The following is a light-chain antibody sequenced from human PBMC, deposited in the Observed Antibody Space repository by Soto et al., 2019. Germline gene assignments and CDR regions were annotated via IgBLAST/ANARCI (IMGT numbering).Light chain of an antibody. Sequence: EIVLTQSPGTLSLSPGERATLSCRASQTIRSNFLTWYQQKPGQAPRLLIYGSSTRAAGIPDSFSGSGSGTDFTLSIRRLEPEDFAVYYCQHYDSSPGHTFGQGTKLQIK. CDR1: QTIRSNF. V-gene: IGKV3-20*01. J-gene: IGKJ2*01. CDR3: QHYDSSPGHT. CDR2: GSS.